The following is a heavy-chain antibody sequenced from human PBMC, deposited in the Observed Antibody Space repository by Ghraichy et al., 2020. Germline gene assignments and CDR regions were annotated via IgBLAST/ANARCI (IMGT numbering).Heavy chain of an antibody. CDR1: GDSVSSNSAA. CDR3: ARGGEYSSSSPDWYFDL. V-gene: IGHV6-1*01. D-gene: IGHD6-6*01. CDR2: TYYRSKWYN. Sequence: SQTLSLTCAISGDSVSSNSAAWNWIRQSPSRGLEWLGRTYYRSKWYNDYAVSVKSRITINPDTSKNQFSLQLNSVTPEDTAVYYCARGGEYSSSSPDWYFDLWGRGTLVTVSS. J-gene: IGHJ2*01.